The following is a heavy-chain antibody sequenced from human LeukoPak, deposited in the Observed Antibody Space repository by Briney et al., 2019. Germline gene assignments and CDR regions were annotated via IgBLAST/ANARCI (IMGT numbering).Heavy chain of an antibody. J-gene: IGHJ4*02. D-gene: IGHD5-12*01. CDR2: IYYSGST. CDR1: GGSISSSSYY. CDR3: ARGLGYDYSVFDY. V-gene: IGHV4-39*07. Sequence: PSETLSLTCTVSGGSISSSSYYWGWIRQPPGKGLEWIGSIYYSGSTNYNPSLKSRVTISVDTSKNQFSLKLSSVTAADTAVYYCARGLGYDYSVFDYWGQGTLVTVSS.